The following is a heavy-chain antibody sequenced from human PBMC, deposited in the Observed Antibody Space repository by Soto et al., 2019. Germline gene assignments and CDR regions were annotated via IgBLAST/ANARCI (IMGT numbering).Heavy chain of an antibody. D-gene: IGHD6-6*01. Sequence: QVQLVQSGVEVKKTGASVKVSCKASGYTFTNYAISWVRQAPGRGLEWMGWVNTYNGNPNYAQIFQGRVTMTTDTSTGTAYMELRSLKSDDSAVYYCARDSQYSTDWQRFDSWGQGTLVTVSS. CDR3: ARDSQYSTDWQRFDS. CDR2: VNTYNGNP. V-gene: IGHV1-18*01. J-gene: IGHJ4*02. CDR1: GYTFTNYA.